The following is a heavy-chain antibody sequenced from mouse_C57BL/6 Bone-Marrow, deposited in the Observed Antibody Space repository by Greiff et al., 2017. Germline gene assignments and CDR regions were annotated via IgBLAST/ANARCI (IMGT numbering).Heavy chain of an antibody. CDR2: ISGGGGNT. D-gene: IGHD5-1*01. CDR1: GFTFSSYT. J-gene: IGHJ2*01. V-gene: IGHV5-9*01. CDR3: AVPGGY. Sequence: EVKLMESGGGLVKPGGSLKLSCAASGFTFSSYTMSWVRQTPEQRLGWVATISGGGGNTYYPDSVKGRFTISRDNDNNTLYLQMSSLRSEDTALYYCAVPGGYWGQGTTLTVSS.